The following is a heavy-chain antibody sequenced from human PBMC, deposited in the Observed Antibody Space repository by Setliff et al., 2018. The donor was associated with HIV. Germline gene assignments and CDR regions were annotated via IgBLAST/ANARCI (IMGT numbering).Heavy chain of an antibody. V-gene: IGHV4-31*03. CDR1: SGSISSGTYY. J-gene: IGHJ4*02. Sequence: TLSLTCTVSSGSISSGTYYWSWIRQYPGKGLEWIGYIDYSGSAFYNPSLKSRITISRDTSKNQFSLKLNTVTAADTAIYYCVLLEVPFIEGIAPPLWGQGSLVTVSS. CDR2: IDYSGSA. CDR3: VLLEVPFIEGIAPPL. D-gene: IGHD2-15*01.